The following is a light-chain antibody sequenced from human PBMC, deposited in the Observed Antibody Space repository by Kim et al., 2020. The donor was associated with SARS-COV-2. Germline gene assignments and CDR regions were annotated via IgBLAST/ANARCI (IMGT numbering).Light chain of an antibody. Sequence: LSPGERATLSCRASQSIGDSLAWYQQKPGQAPRLLIYHTSNRATGIPARFSGSGSGTDFTLTISRLEPEDFAVYYCQQRSSWPQAFGQGTKVEIK. V-gene: IGKV3-11*01. CDR1: QSIGDS. J-gene: IGKJ1*01. CDR3: QQRSSWPQA. CDR2: HTS.